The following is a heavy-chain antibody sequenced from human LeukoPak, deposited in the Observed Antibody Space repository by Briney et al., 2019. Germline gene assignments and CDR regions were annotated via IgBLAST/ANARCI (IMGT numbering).Heavy chain of an antibody. J-gene: IGHJ6*02. V-gene: IGHV3-30*02. D-gene: IGHD4-17*01. CDR1: GFTFSSYG. CDR2: ISYDGSSE. CDR3: AKELYNYGDYGAEGLDV. Sequence: GGSLRLSCAASGFTFSSYGMHWVRQAPGKGLEWVALISYDGSSEYYAGSVKGRFTISRDNSKITVYLQMNSLKAEDTAVYYCAKELYNYGDYGAEGLDVGGQGTTVTVS.